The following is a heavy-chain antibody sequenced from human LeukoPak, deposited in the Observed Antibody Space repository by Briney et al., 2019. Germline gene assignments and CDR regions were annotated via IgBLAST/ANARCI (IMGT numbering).Heavy chain of an antibody. J-gene: IGHJ5*02. CDR3: ARHDRITGQDP. CDR1: GGSISSYY. D-gene: IGHD1-14*01. V-gene: IGHV4-4*09. CDR2: IYTGGST. Sequence: PSETLSLTCTVSGGSISSYYWSWIRQPPGKGLEWIGYIYTGGSTNYNPSLKSRVTISVDTSKNQFSLKLSSVTAADTAVYYCARHDRITGQDPWGQGTLVTVSS.